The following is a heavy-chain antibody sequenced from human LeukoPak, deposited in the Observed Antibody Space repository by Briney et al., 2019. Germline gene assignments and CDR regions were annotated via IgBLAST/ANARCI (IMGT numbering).Heavy chain of an antibody. CDR3: ARECGFL. V-gene: IGHV3-48*03. CDR2: MSGSANTI. Sequence: GGSLRLSCAASGFTFDNYAMHWVRQAPGKGLEWVSYMSGSANTIYYADSVKGRFTISRDNAKNSVYLEMNSLRAEDTAVYYCARECGFLWGQGTMVTVSS. J-gene: IGHJ3*01. D-gene: IGHD3-3*01. CDR1: GFTFDNYA.